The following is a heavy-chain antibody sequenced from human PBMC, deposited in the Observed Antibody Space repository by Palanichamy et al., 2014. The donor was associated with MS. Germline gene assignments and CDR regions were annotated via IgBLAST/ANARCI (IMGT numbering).Heavy chain of an antibody. CDR3: VRVWGFRAFFNP. D-gene: IGHD3-16*01. CDR2: VNPTSGNA. CDR1: GYTFSTFD. V-gene: IGHV1-8*01. J-gene: IGHJ5*02. Sequence: VQLVQSGAEVKEPGASVKVSCQASGYTFSTFDINWVRQASGLGLEWMGWVNPTSGNAAYAPRFQGRVSMTIDTSTNTAYMELSSLKSEDTAVYYCVRVWGFRAFFNPWGQGTPVIVS.